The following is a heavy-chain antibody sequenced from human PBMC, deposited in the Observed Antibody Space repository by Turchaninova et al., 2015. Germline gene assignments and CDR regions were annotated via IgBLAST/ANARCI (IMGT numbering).Heavy chain of an antibody. Sequence: QVRLVQSGAEVKTPGASVKVSRKADGYSVTDYYIHWVRQAPGQWREWMARINSKRGDTNYVQNFQGRIPMTRDTSIRTAYMELSSLRSDDTAIYYCARGRDIMVVTVTGEDWLDPWGQGTLVTVSS. V-gene: IGHV1-2*06. D-gene: IGHD5-12*01. J-gene: IGHJ5*02. CDR1: GYSVTDYY. CDR3: ARGRDIMVVTVTGEDWLDP. CDR2: INSKRGDT.